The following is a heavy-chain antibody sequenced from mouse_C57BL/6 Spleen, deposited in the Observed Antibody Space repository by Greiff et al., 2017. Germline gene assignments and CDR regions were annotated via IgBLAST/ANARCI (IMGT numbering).Heavy chain of an antibody. Sequence: EVQLVESGGDLVKPGGSLKLSCAASGFTFSSYGMSWVRQTPDKRLEWVATISSGGSYTYYPDSVKGRFTITRDNAKNTLYLQMSSLKSEDTAMYYCARHVTTVVDYYAMDYWGQGTSVTVSS. J-gene: IGHJ4*01. CDR1: GFTFSSYG. CDR2: ISSGGSYT. CDR3: ARHVTTVVDYYAMDY. D-gene: IGHD1-1*01. V-gene: IGHV5-6*01.